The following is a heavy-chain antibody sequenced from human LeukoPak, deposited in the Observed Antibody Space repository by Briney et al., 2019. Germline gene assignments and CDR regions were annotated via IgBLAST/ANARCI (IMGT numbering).Heavy chain of an antibody. CDR1: GFIVSSNY. D-gene: IGHD6-13*01. CDR2: IYSGGGT. J-gene: IGHJ6*02. CDR3: ARTLTSSWFAGMDV. Sequence: PGGSLRLSCAASGFIVSSNYMSWVRQAPGKGLERVSVIYSGGGTYYADSVKGRFTISRDNSKNTLYLRMSSLRAEDTAVYYCARTLTSSWFAGMDVWGQGTTVTVSS. V-gene: IGHV3-53*01.